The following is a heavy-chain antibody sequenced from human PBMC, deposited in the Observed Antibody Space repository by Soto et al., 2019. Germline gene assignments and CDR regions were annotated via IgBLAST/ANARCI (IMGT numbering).Heavy chain of an antibody. CDR3: ARDPGRRFGELLVYVDY. V-gene: IGHV1-2*04. J-gene: IGHJ4*02. Sequence: ASVKVSCKASGYTFTGYYMHWVRQAPGQGLEWMGWINPNSGGTNSAQKFRGWVTMTRDTSISKAYMELSRLRSDDTAVYYCARDPGRRFGELLVYVDYWGQGTLVTVSS. CDR2: INPNSGGT. CDR1: GYTFTGYY. D-gene: IGHD3-10*01.